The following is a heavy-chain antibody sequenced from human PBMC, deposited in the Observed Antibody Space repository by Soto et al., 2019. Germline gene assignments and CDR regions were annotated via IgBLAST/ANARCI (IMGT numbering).Heavy chain of an antibody. CDR1: GFTFSSYI. Sequence: PGGSLRLSCAASGFTFSSYIMNWVRQAPGKGLEWVSYISRSSRTIYYADSVKGRFTISRDNAKNSLYLQMNSLRAEDTAVYYCAKDRGAVAGTAIFDSWGQRTLVTVSS. J-gene: IGHJ4*02. D-gene: IGHD6-19*01. V-gene: IGHV3-48*01. CDR3: AKDRGAVAGTAIFDS. CDR2: ISRSSRTI.